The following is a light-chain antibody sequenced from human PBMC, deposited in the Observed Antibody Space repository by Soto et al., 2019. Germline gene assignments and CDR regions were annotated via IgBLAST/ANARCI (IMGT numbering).Light chain of an antibody. CDR3: QQYGSSRT. CDR2: GAS. V-gene: IGKV3-20*01. CDR1: QSVSSSY. Sequence: EIVLTQSPGTLSLSPGERATLSCRASQSVSSSYLAWYQQKPGQAPRLLIYGASSRATGIPDRFSGSGSATDFTLTISILEPEDFAVYYCQQYGSSRTFGQGTKLEIK. J-gene: IGKJ2*01.